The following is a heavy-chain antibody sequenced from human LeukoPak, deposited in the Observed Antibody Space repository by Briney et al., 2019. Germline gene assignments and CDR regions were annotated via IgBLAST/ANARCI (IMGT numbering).Heavy chain of an antibody. Sequence: PGGSLRLSCAASGFTFSSYAMSWVRQAPGKGLEWVSRINNDGRSTTYADSVKGRFTISRDNAKDTLYLQMNSLRPEDTAVYYCARDGGDSSGYYWGLGYWGQGTLVTVSS. CDR1: GFTFSSYA. CDR3: ARDGGDSSGYYWGLGY. V-gene: IGHV3-74*01. CDR2: INNDGRST. J-gene: IGHJ4*02. D-gene: IGHD3-22*01.